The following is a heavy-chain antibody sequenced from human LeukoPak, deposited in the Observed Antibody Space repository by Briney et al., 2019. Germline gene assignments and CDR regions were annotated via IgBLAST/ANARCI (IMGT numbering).Heavy chain of an antibody. D-gene: IGHD5-12*01. Sequence: SETLSLTCTVSGDSISSGGYYWSWIRPHPGKGLEWIGYIYYSGRTFYNPSLKSRVTISVDTSKNQFSLWLSSVTAADTAVYYCEREPRGGGYSFDYWGQGTLVTVSS. J-gene: IGHJ4*02. V-gene: IGHV4-31*03. CDR1: GDSISSGGYY. CDR3: EREPRGGGYSFDY. CDR2: IYYSGRT.